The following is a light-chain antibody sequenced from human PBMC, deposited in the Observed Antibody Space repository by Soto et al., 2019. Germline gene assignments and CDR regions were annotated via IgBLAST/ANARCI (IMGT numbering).Light chain of an antibody. V-gene: IGLV2-14*01. CDR3: SSYTNTNTPVV. CDR1: SSDVGGYNY. CDR2: EVS. Sequence: QAVVTQPRSVSGSPGQSVTISCTGTSSDVGGYNYVSWYQQHPGKAPKLMIYEVSNRPSGVSNRFSGSKSGNTASLTISDLQAEDEGDYYCSSYTNTNTPVVFGGGTKLTVL. J-gene: IGLJ2*01.